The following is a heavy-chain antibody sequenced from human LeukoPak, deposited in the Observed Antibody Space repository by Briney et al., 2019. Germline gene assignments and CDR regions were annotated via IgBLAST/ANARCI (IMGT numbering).Heavy chain of an antibody. D-gene: IGHD4-17*01. Sequence: GGSLRLSCAASGFTFNGYGMYWVRQAPGKGLEWVAYIGSSGNTVYYADSVKGRFAVSRDNSENSLYLEMYSLRAEDTAVYFCASEREFGDYDPLDLWGQGTVVTVSS. CDR1: GFTFNGYG. CDR2: IGSSGNTV. J-gene: IGHJ5*02. CDR3: ASEREFGDYDPLDL. V-gene: IGHV3-48*03.